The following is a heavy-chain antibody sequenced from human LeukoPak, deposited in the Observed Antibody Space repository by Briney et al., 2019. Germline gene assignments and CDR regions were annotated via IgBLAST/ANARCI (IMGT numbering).Heavy chain of an antibody. J-gene: IGHJ6*02. D-gene: IGHD2-2*01. CDR3: TTGCSSTSCYGGDDYYYYGMDV. Sequence: GGSLRLSCAASGFTFSNAWMNWVRQAPGKGLEWVGRIKSETDGGTTDYAAPVKGRFTISRDDSKNTLYLQMNSLKTEDTAVYYCTTGCSSTSCYGGDDYYYYGMDVWGQGTTVTVSS. CDR2: IKSETDGGTT. CDR1: GFTFSNAW. V-gene: IGHV3-15*07.